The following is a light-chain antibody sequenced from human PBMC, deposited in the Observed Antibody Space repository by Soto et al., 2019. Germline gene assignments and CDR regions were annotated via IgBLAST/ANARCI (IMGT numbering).Light chain of an antibody. CDR3: SSYTDSSNYV. CDR1: YSDIGAYNY. V-gene: IGLV2-14*01. CDR2: EVT. Sequence: QSVLTQPPSASGSPGQSVTIPCTGTYSDIGAYNYVSWYQQRPGEAPKLIIYEVTNRPSGVSNRFSGSRSGNTASLTISGLQAEDEADYYCSSYTDSSNYVFGTGTKVTVL. J-gene: IGLJ1*01.